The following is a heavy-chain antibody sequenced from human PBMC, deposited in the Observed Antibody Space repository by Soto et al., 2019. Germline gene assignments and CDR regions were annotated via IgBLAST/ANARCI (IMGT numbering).Heavy chain of an antibody. CDR1: GFTFDDYA. CDR2: ISWNSGSI. D-gene: IGHD6-19*01. V-gene: IGHV3-9*01. J-gene: IGHJ4*02. Sequence: GGSLRLSCAASGFTFDDYAMHWVRQAPGKGLEWVSGISWNSGSIGYADSVKGRFTISRDNAKNSLYLQMTSLRAEDTAVYYCAKGGRQWLVTSDFNYWGQGALVTVSS. CDR3: AKGGRQWLVTSDFNY.